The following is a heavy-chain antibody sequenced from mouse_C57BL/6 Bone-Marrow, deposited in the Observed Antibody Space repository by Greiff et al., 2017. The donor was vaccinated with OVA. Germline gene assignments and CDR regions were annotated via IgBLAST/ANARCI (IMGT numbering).Heavy chain of an antibody. Sequence: QVQLQQPGAELVKPGASVKMSCKASGYTFTSYWITWVKQRPGQGLEWIGDIYPGSGSTNYNEKFKSKATLTVDTSSSTAYMQLSSLTSEDSAVYYCARSTYYYGSSFYWGQGTTLTVSS. CDR2: IYPGSGST. D-gene: IGHD1-1*01. J-gene: IGHJ2*01. CDR3: ARSTYYYGSSFY. V-gene: IGHV1-55*01. CDR1: GYTFTSYW.